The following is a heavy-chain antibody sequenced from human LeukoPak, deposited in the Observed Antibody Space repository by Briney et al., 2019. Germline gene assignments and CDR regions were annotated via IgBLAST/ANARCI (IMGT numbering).Heavy chain of an antibody. Sequence: ASVKVSCKASGYTFSNYAMNWVRQAPGQGLEWMGWINTHTGNPTYAQGFTGRFVFSLDTSVSTAHLQISSLKAEDTAVYYCARTNLGYCTINTCSRWFDPWGQGTLVTVSS. CDR1: GYTFSNYA. V-gene: IGHV7-4-1*02. CDR3: ARTNLGYCTINTCSRWFDP. D-gene: IGHD2-2*01. J-gene: IGHJ5*02. CDR2: INTHTGNP.